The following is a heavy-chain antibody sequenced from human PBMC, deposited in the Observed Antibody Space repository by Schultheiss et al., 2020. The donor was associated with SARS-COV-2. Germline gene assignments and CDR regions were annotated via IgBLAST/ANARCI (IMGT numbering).Heavy chain of an antibody. V-gene: IGHV3-74*01. J-gene: IGHJ4*02. Sequence: GGSLRLSCAASGITLSTYWMHWVRQVPGKGLVWVSRINSDGSSTNYADSVKGRFTISRDNAKNTLYLQMNSLRAEDTAVYYCARDPHYYYGSGGDLDYWGQGTLVTVSS. CDR3: ARDPHYYYGSGGDLDY. CDR2: INSDGSST. D-gene: IGHD3-10*01. CDR1: GITLSTYW.